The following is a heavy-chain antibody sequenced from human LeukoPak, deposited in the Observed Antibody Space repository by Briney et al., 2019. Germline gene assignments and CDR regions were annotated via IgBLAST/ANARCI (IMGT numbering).Heavy chain of an antibody. V-gene: IGHV1-69*04. Sequence: SVKVSCKASGGIFSSYAISWVRQAPGQGLEWMGRIIPILGIANYAQKFQGRVTITADESTSTAYMELSSLRSEDTAVYYCARPTVNFDWFNAFDIWGQGTMVTVSS. CDR1: GGIFSSYA. J-gene: IGHJ3*02. D-gene: IGHD3-9*01. CDR2: IIPILGIA. CDR3: ARPTVNFDWFNAFDI.